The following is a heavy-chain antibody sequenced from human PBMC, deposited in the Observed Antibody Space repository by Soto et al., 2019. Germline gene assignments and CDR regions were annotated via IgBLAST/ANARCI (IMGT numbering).Heavy chain of an antibody. CDR2: IYYSGST. CDR3: AREGGYSYGIDY. CDR1: GGSISSYY. V-gene: IGHV4-59*01. J-gene: IGHJ4*02. D-gene: IGHD5-18*01. Sequence: QVQLQESGPGLVKPSETLSLTCTVSGGSISSYYWSWIRQPPGKGLEWIGYIYYSGSTNYNPSLKSRXXTXVXXAKNQFSLKLSSVTAADTAVYYCAREGGYSYGIDYWGQGTLVTVSS.